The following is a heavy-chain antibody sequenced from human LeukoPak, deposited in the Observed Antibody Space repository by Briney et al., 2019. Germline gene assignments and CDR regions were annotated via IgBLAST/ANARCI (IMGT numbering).Heavy chain of an antibody. CDR1: GYTFTSYA. CDR3: AREMLNYYGSGSPYYYYYGMDV. Sequence: GASVKVSCKASGYTFTSYAMHWVRQAPGQRLEWMGWINAGNGNTKYSQKFQGRVTITRDTSASTAYMELSSLRSEDTAVYYCAREMLNYYGSGSPYYYYYGMDVWGQGTTVTVSS. V-gene: IGHV1-3*01. D-gene: IGHD3-10*01. J-gene: IGHJ6*02. CDR2: INAGNGNT.